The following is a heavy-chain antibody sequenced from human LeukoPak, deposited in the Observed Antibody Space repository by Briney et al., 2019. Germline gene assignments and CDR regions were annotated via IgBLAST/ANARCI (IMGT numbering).Heavy chain of an antibody. J-gene: IGHJ4*02. Sequence: GGSLRLSCAASGFIFSDAWMNWVRQAPGKGLEWVSFFYRGDSTYYAESVRGRFTISRDNSKNTLYLLMNSLIPEDTAVYYCAREVVSSPSYFDSWGQGTLVTVSS. CDR2: FYRGDST. CDR3: AREVVSSPSYFDS. V-gene: IGHV3-53*01. D-gene: IGHD2-15*01. CDR1: GFIFSDAW.